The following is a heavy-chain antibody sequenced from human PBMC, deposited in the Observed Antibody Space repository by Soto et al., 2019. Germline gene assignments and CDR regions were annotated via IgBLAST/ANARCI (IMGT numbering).Heavy chain of an antibody. CDR2: MYYSGST. D-gene: IGHD3-16*01. CDR1: GGSISGHY. V-gene: IGHV4-59*08. CDR3: ARGPYYDLIWNYYYMDV. Sequence: QVQLQESGPGLVKPSETLSLSCSVSGGSISGHYWSWVRQTPGKGLEWIGYMYYSGSTNYNPSLNSRVTISVDTSKNHFSLRLTSVTAADTAVAYCARGPYYDLIWNYYYMDVWGKGTTVTVSS. J-gene: IGHJ6*03.